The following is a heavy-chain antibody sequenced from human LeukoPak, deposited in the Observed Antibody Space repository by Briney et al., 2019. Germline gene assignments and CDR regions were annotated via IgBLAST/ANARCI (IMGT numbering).Heavy chain of an antibody. CDR3: ARTREEWSGKYYFDY. CDR1: GFTFSDYY. CDR2: ISSSGSTI. Sequence: GGSLRLSCAASGFTFSDYYMSWIRQAPGKGLEWVPYISSSGSTIYYADSVKGRFTISRDNAKSSLYLQMNSLRAEDTAVYYCARTREEWSGKYYFDYWGQGTLVTVSS. D-gene: IGHD3-3*01. J-gene: IGHJ4*02. V-gene: IGHV3-11*01.